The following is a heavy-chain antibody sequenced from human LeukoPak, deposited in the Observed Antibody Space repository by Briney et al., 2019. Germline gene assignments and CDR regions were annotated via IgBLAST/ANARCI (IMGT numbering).Heavy chain of an antibody. CDR2: ISWNSGSI. D-gene: IGHD6-13*01. V-gene: IGHV3-9*01. CDR1: GFTFDDYA. CDR3: AKASSSWYGPDY. Sequence: GGSLRLSCAASGFTFDDYAMHWVRQAPGKGLEWVSGISWNSGSIGYADSVKGRFTISRDNAKNSLYLQMNSLRAEDTALYYCAKASSSWYGPDYWGQGTLVTVSS. J-gene: IGHJ4*02.